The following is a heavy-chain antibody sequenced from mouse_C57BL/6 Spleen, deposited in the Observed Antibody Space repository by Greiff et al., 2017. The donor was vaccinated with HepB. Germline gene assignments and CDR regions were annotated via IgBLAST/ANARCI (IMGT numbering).Heavy chain of an antibody. CDR2: IDPENGDT. Sequence: EVQRVESGAELVRPGASVKLSCTASGFNIKDDYMHWVKQRPEQGLEWIGWIDPENGDTEYASKFQGKATITADTSSNTAYLQLSSLTSEDTAVYYCTTLLIYDGYRGYWGQGTTLTVSS. V-gene: IGHV14-4*01. CDR3: TTLLIYDGYRGY. J-gene: IGHJ2*01. D-gene: IGHD2-3*01. CDR1: GFNIKDDY.